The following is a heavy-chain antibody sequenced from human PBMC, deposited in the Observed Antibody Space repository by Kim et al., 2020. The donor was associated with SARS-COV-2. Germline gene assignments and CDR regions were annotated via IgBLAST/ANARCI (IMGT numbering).Heavy chain of an antibody. CDR3: AKISRGYSSSSRTPFFDY. Sequence: GGSLRLSCAASGFTFDDYAMHWVRQAPGKGLEWVSLISGDGGSTYYADSVKGRFTISRDNSKNSLYLQMNSLRTEDTALYYCAKISRGYSSSSRTPFFDYWGQGTLVTVSS. CDR2: ISGDGGST. CDR1: GFTFDDYA. J-gene: IGHJ4*02. D-gene: IGHD6-6*01. V-gene: IGHV3-43*02.